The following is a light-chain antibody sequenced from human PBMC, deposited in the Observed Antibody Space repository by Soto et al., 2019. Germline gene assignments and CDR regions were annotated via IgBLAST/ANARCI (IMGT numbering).Light chain of an antibody. V-gene: IGLV2-14*01. CDR3: SSYASTSTRV. CDR2: EVS. CDR1: SSDVGGYNY. J-gene: IGLJ1*01. Sequence: ALTQPAFVSGSPGQSITISCTGTSSDVGGYNYVSWYQHPPGKAPKLMISEVSNRPSGVSNRFSGSKSGNTASLTISGLQAEDEADYYCSSYASTSTRVFGTGTKVTVL.